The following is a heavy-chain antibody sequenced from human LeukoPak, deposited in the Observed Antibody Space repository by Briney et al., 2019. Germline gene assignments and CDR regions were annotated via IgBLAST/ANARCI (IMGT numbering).Heavy chain of an antibody. CDR1: GGSISSYY. CDR3: ARPVAVGYGDYFDY. CDR2: IYYSGST. V-gene: IGHV4-59*08. J-gene: IGHJ4*02. D-gene: IGHD6-19*01. Sequence: SETLSLTCTVSGGSISSYYWSWIRQPPGKGLEWIGYIYYSGSTNYNPSLKSRVTISVDTSKNQFSLKLSSVTAADTAVYYCARPVAVGYGDYFDYWGQGTLVTVSS.